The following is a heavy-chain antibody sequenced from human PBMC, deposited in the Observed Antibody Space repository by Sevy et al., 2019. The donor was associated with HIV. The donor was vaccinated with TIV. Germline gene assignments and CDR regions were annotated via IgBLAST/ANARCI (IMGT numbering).Heavy chain of an antibody. CDR1: GYTFTSYD. CDR2: MNPNSGNT. Sequence: ASVKVSCKASGYTFTSYDINWVRQATGQGLEWMGWMNPNSGNTGYAQKFQGRVTMTRNTSIRTAYMELSSLRSEDTAVYYCARGGPGATTYYYGMDVWGQGTTVTVSS. V-gene: IGHV1-8*01. J-gene: IGHJ6*02. D-gene: IGHD1-26*01. CDR3: ARGGPGATTYYYGMDV.